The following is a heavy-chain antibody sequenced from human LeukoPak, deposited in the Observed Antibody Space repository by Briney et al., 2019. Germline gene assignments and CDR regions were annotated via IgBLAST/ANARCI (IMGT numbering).Heavy chain of an antibody. Sequence: SETLSLTCTVSGGSISSYYWSWIRQPPGKGLEWIGYIYYSGSTNYNPSLKSRVTISVDTSKNQFPLKLSSVTAADTAVYYCARVVFGAQYYYGSKAVGHWFDPWGQGTLVTVSS. CDR2: IYYSGST. CDR3: ARVVFGAQYYYGSKAVGHWFDP. V-gene: IGHV4-59*01. CDR1: GGSISSYY. D-gene: IGHD3-10*01. J-gene: IGHJ5*02.